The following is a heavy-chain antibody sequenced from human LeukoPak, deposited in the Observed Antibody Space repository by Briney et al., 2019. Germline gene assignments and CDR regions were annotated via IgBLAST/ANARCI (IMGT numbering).Heavy chain of an antibody. CDR3: AKTTRPLGALDY. J-gene: IGHJ4*02. CDR2: ISDRDSNT. Sequence: PGGSLRLSCAASGFTFSTYGMHWVRQAPGKGLEWVSGISDRDSNTKYADSVQGRFTTSRDNSKNTLYLQMNSLRAEDTAVYYCAKTTRPLGALDYWGQGTLVTVSS. D-gene: IGHD1-26*01. CDR1: GFTFSTYG. V-gene: IGHV3-23*01.